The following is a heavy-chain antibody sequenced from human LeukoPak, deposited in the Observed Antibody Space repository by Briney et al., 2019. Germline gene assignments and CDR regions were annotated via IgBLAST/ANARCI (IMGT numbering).Heavy chain of an antibody. D-gene: IGHD1-1*01. CDR2: INHSGST. CDR3: ARRSMNVDV. CDR1: GGSFSGYY. Sequence: SETPSLTCAVYGGSFSGYYWSWIRQPPGKGLEWIGEINHSGSTNYNPSLKSRVTISVDTSKNQFSLKLSSVTAADTAVYYCARRSMNVDVWGKGATVTVSS. J-gene: IGHJ6*04. V-gene: IGHV4-34*01.